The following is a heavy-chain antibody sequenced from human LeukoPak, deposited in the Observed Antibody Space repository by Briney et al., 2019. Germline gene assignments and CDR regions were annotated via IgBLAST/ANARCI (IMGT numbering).Heavy chain of an antibody. J-gene: IGHJ4*02. D-gene: IGHD1-1*01. CDR3: AKGQELDDGVFDS. CDR2: INGSDNNT. V-gene: IGHV3-23*01. Sequence: GGSLRLSCAGSGFTFSTYAMNWVRQAPGKGLEWVSGINGSDNNTYYADSVKGRFTISRDNSKNTLYLQMNSLRADDTAVYYCAKGQELDDGVFDSWGQGTLVTVSS. CDR1: GFTFSTYA.